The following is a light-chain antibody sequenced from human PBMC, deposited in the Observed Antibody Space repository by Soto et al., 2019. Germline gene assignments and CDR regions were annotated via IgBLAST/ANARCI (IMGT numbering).Light chain of an antibody. CDR1: QSVSRN. J-gene: IGKJ2*01. Sequence: EIVMTQSPATLSVSPGERATLSCRASQSVSRNLAWYRQKPGQAPRLLIYGASTSATATPARFSGSGSGTEFTLTISSLHAEVFAVYYYQQYNGWPYTFGQGTKLDIK. CDR3: QQYNGWPYT. CDR2: GAS. V-gene: IGKV3-15*01.